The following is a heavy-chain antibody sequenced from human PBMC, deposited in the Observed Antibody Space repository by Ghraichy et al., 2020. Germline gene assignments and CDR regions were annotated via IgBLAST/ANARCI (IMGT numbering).Heavy chain of an antibody. D-gene: IGHD3-3*01. CDR2: IVVGSGNT. V-gene: IGHV1-58*01. CDR1: GFTFTSSA. J-gene: IGHJ6*02. Sequence: SVKVSCKASGFTFTSSAVQWVRQARGQRLEWIGWIVVGSGNTNYAQKFQERVTITRDMSTSTAYMELSSLRSEDTAVYYCAAERQLFLEWLQPVEHYYYYGMDVWGQGTTVTVSS. CDR3: AAERQLFLEWLQPVEHYYYYGMDV.